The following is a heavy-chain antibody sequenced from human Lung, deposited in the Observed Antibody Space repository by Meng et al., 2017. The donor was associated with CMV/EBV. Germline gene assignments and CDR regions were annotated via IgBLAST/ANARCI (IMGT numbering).Heavy chain of an antibody. CDR1: GFTFSSYA. CDR3: AREMLVVPAGTLSY. J-gene: IGHJ4*02. D-gene: IGHD2-2*01. V-gene: IGHV3-30*04. Sequence: GGSXRLXCAASGFTFSSYAMHWVRQAPGKGLEWVAVISYDGSNKYYADSVKGRFTISRDNSKNTLYLQMNSLRAEDTAVYYCAREMLVVPAGTLSYWGQGXLVTVSS. CDR2: ISYDGSNK.